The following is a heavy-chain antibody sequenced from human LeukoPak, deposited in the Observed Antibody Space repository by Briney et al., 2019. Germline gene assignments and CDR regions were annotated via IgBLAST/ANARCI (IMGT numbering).Heavy chain of an antibody. Sequence: TSETLSLTCAVSDDSFSSHYWTWIRQPPGKGLEWIGYISYIGSTNYNPSLKSRVTISIDTSKNQFSLKLSSVTAADTAVYYCASGGSNKPRSAFDIWGQGTMVTVSS. CDR1: DDSFSSHY. CDR3: ASGGSNKPRSAFDI. CDR2: ISYIGST. D-gene: IGHD1-26*01. J-gene: IGHJ3*02. V-gene: IGHV4-59*11.